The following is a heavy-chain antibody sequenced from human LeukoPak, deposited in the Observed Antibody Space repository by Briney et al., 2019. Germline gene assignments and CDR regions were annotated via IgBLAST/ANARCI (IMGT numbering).Heavy chain of an antibody. CDR1: GFTFSSYA. Sequence: GSLRLSCAASGFTFSSYAMSWVRQPPGKGLEWIGEINHSGSTNYNPSLKSRVTISVDTSKNQFSLKLSSVTAADTAVYYCARRSRKNYYYYMDVWGKGTTVTISS. CDR2: INHSGST. V-gene: IGHV4-34*01. J-gene: IGHJ6*03. CDR3: ARRSRKNYYYYMDV.